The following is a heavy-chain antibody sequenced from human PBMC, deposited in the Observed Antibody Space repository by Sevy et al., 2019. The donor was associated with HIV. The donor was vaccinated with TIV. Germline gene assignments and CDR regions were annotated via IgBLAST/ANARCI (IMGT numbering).Heavy chain of an antibody. CDR1: GGSISSGGYY. CDR3: ARETDSSGFSL. CDR2: IYYSGST. D-gene: IGHD3-22*01. J-gene: IGHJ4*02. V-gene: IGHV4-31*03. Sequence: SETLSLTCTVSGGSISSGGYYWSWIRQHPGKGLEWIGYIYYSGSTYYNPSLKSRVTISVDTSKNQFFLKLSSVTAADTAVYYCARETDSSGFSLWGQGTLVTVSS.